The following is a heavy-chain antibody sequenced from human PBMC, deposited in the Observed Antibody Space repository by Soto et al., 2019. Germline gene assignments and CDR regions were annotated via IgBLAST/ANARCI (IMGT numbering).Heavy chain of an antibody. CDR1: GGSIISGDYY. Sequence: SETLSLTCTVSGGSIISGDYYWSWIRQPPGKGLEWIGYIYYSGSTYYNPSLKSRVTISVDTSKNQFSLKLSSVTAADTAVYYCARVSIVVVPAAMGAYGMDVWGQGTTVTVSS. CDR3: ARVSIVVVPAAMGAYGMDV. D-gene: IGHD2-2*01. J-gene: IGHJ6*02. V-gene: IGHV4-30-4*01. CDR2: IYYSGST.